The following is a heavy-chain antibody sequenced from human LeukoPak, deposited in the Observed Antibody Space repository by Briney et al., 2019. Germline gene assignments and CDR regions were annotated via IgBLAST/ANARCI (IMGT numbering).Heavy chain of an antibody. J-gene: IGHJ5*02. CDR1: GYTFTSYA. V-gene: IGHV7-4-1*02. D-gene: IGHD6-19*01. CDR3: ARPAEQWLPTAWFDP. CDR2: IKTNTGNP. Sequence: ASVKVSCKASGYTFTSYAMNWVRQAPGQGLEWMGWIKTNTGNPTYAQGFTGRFVFSLDTSVSTAYLQTSSLKAEDTAVYYCARPAEQWLPTAWFDPWGQGTLVTVSS.